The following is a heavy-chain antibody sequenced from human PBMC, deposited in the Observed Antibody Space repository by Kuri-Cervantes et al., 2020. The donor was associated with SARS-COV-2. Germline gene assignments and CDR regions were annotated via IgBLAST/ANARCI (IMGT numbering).Heavy chain of an antibody. Sequence: SETLSLTCAVYGGSFSGYYWSWIRQPPGKGLEWIGEINHSGSTNYNPSLKNRVTISVDTSKNQFPLKLSSVTAADTAVYYCASFRGYWGQGTLVTVSS. J-gene: IGHJ4*02. CDR2: INHSGST. V-gene: IGHV4-34*01. D-gene: IGHD3-10*01. CDR3: ASFRGY. CDR1: GGSFSGYY.